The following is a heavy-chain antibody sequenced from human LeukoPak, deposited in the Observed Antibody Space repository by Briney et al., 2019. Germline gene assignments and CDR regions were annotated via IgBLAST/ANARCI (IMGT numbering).Heavy chain of an antibody. J-gene: IGHJ4*02. V-gene: IGHV1-18*01. Sequence: ASVKVSCKASGYTFTSYGISWVRQAPGQGLEWMGWISAYNGNTNYAQKLQGRVTMTTDTSTSTAYMELRSLRSDDTAVYYCARIVNASDYYGSGSYSYWGQGTLVTVSS. CDR2: ISAYNGNT. CDR1: GYTFTSYG. CDR3: ARIVNASDYYGSGSYSY. D-gene: IGHD3-10*01.